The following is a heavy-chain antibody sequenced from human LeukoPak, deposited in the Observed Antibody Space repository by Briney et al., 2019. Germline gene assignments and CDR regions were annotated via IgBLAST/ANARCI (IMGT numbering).Heavy chain of an antibody. V-gene: IGHV3-23*01. Sequence: PGGSLRLSCAASGFTFSSYAMSWVRQAPGKGLEWVSAISGSGGSTYYADSGKGRFTISRDNSKNIVYLQMKSLRAEDTAVYYCAKSLSGSYRDGFDIWGQGTMVTVSS. CDR2: ISGSGGST. D-gene: IGHD1-26*01. J-gene: IGHJ3*02. CDR3: AKSLSGSYRDGFDI. CDR1: GFTFSSYA.